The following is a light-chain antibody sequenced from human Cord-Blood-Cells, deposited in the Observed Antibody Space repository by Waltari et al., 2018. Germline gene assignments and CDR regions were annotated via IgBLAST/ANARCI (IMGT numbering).Light chain of an antibody. V-gene: IGKV1-8*01. Sequence: AIRITQSPSSRSASTGDRVNNTCRASQGISSYLAWYQQKPGEAPKRLIYSASTLQSGVPSRCRGSGSGTDFTLTISCLQSADCATYYGQQYYSYLTVGGGTKVEIK. J-gene: IGKJ4*01. CDR1: QGISSY. CDR2: SAS. CDR3: QQYYSYLT.